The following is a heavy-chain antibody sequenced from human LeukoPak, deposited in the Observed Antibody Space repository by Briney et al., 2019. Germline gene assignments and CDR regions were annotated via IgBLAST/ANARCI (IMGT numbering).Heavy chain of an antibody. CDR2: INHSGST. V-gene: IGHV4-38-2*02. D-gene: IGHD4-17*01. J-gene: IGHJ4*02. CDR1: GYSISSGYY. CDR3: ARATTVPDY. Sequence: PSETLSLTCTVSGYSISSGYYWSWIRQPPGKGLEWIGEINHSGSTNYNPSRKSRVTISVDTSKNQFSLKLSSVTAADTAVYYCARATTVPDYWGQGTLVTVSS.